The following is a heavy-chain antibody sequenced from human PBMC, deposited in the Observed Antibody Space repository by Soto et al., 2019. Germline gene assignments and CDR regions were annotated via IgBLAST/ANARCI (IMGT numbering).Heavy chain of an antibody. CDR2: IYPGDSDT. CDR3: ARQSRGRGYSYGYCDY. D-gene: IGHD5-18*01. CDR1: GYSFTSYW. V-gene: IGHV5-51*01. Sequence: GESLTISCKGSGYSFTSYWIGWVRQMPGKGLEWMGIIYPGDSDTRYSPSFQGQVTISADKSISTAYLQWSSLKASDTAMYYCARQSRGRGYSYGYCDYWGQGTLVTVSS. J-gene: IGHJ4*02.